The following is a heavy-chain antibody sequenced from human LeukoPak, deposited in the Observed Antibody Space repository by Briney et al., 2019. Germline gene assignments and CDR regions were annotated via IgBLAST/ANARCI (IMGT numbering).Heavy chain of an antibody. J-gene: IGHJ1*01. CDR3: ARSRTPSEYFQH. CDR2: IIPLFATA. V-gene: IGHV1-69*05. CDR1: GGTFNSYA. Sequence: GASVKVSCKAPGGTFNSYAINWVRQAPGQGLEWMGGIIPLFATANNAQKFQGRVTMTRDTSTSTVYMELSSLRSEDTAVYYCARSRTPSEYFQHWGQGTLVTVSS. D-gene: IGHD1/OR15-1a*01.